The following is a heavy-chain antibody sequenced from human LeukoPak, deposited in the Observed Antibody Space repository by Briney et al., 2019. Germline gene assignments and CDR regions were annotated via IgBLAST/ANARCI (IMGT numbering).Heavy chain of an antibody. D-gene: IGHD2-2*01. CDR2: INSDGSST. Sequence: GGSLRLSCAASGFTFSSYWMHWVRQAPGKGLVWVSRINSDGSSTSYADSVKGRFTISRDNAKNTLYLQMNSLSAEDTAVYYCARDIWGYCSSTSCYEGAFDIWGQGTMVTVSS. CDR3: ARDIWGYCSSTSCYEGAFDI. V-gene: IGHV3-74*01. J-gene: IGHJ3*02. CDR1: GFTFSSYW.